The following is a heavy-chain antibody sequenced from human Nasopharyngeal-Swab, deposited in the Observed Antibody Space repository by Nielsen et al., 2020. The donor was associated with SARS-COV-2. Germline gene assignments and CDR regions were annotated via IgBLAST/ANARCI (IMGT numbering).Heavy chain of an antibody. D-gene: IGHD2-2*01. CDR2: ISSDESTT. J-gene: IGHJ3*02. V-gene: IGHV3-74*01. CDR1: GFSFSIYW. CDR3: ARDRVVPASYAFDI. Sequence: GESLKISCAASGFSFSIYWMHWVRQPPGKGLVWVSGISSDESTTTYADSVKGRFTISRDNTKNTLYLQMNSLRAEDTAVYYCARDRVVPASYAFDIWGQGTMVTVSS.